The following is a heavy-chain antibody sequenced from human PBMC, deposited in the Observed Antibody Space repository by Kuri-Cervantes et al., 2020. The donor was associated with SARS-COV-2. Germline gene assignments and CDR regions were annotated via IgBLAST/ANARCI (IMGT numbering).Heavy chain of an antibody. V-gene: IGHV4-34*01. CDR1: GGSLSGYY. CDR3: ARVHARGCFDP. D-gene: IGHD6-6*01. J-gene: IGHJ5*02. CDR2: INHCGST. Sequence: LSCAVYGGSLSGYYWSRIRQPPGKGLEWIGEINHCGSTNYHPSLKSPVTLPVDTSKNQFSLKLSSVTAAATAVDYCARVHARGCFDPWGQGTLVTVSS.